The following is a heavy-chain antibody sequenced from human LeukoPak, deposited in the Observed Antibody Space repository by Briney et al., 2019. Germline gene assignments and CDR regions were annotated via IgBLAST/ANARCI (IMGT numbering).Heavy chain of an antibody. D-gene: IGHD2-2*01. J-gene: IGHJ4*02. V-gene: IGHV1-69*10. CDR2: IIPIFGIA. CDR3: ARGLSTRLLYYFDY. CDR1: GGTFSSYA. Sequence: GASVTVSCKASGGTFSSYAISWVRQAPGQGLEWMGGIIPIFGIANYAQKFQGRVTITADKSTSTAYMELSSLRSEDTAVYYCARGLSTRLLYYFDYWGQGTLVTVSS.